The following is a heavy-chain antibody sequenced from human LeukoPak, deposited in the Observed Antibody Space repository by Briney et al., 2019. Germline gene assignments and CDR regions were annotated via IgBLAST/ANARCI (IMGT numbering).Heavy chain of an antibody. Sequence: GGSLRLSCAASGFTFSSYAMSWVRQAPGKGLEWVANINQDGSEKHYVDSVKGRLTISRDNGKNLLYLQMNSLRVEDTAVYYCAGGPGFLIDCWGQGTLVTVSS. CDR3: AGGPGFLIDC. CDR2: INQDGSEK. CDR1: GFTFSSYA. J-gene: IGHJ4*02. V-gene: IGHV3-7*01. D-gene: IGHD3-3*01.